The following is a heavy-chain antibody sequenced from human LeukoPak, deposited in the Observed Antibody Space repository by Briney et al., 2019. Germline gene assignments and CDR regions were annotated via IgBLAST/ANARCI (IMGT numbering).Heavy chain of an antibody. J-gene: IGHJ4*02. CDR2: TYYRSKWYN. CDR3: ARELDGYNSKPLDY. V-gene: IGHV6-1*01. D-gene: IGHD5-24*01. Sequence: SQTLSHTCALSGDSVSTNSVAWNWIRQSPSRGLEWLGRTYYRSKWYNDYAGSVKSRITINPDTSKNQFSLQLKSVTPEDTAVYYCARELDGYNSKPLDYWGQGTLVTVSS. CDR1: GDSVSTNSVA.